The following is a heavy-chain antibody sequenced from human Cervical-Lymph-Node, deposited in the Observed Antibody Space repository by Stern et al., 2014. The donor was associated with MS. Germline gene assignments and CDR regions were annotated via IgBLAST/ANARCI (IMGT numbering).Heavy chain of an antibody. Sequence: VQLVESGGGLVQRGGSLRLSCAASGISVSSNYMTWVRPAPGKGLEWVSRYYPGITTDYADYVWGSFSISSEHSTNTDYFQHISLTPEDTAVYYCAREMAARRFDPWGQGTLVVVSS. D-gene: IGHD6-6*01. CDR3: AREMAARRFDP. V-gene: IGHV3-66*01. CDR1: GISVSSNY. J-gene: IGHJ5*02. CDR2: YYPGITT.